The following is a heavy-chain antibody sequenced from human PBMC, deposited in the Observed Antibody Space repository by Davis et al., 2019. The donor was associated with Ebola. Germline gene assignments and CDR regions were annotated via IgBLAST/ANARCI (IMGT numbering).Heavy chain of an antibody. Sequence: GESLKISCAASGFTFSSYAMHWVRQAPGKGLEWVAVILSDGSNKYYTDSVKGRFAISRDNSKNTLYLQMNSLRADDTALYYCTRESVTSWPSGEDFDSWGQGTLVTVSS. V-gene: IGHV3-30*09. CDR1: GFTFSSYA. CDR2: ILSDGSNK. CDR3: TRESVTSWPSGEDFDS. D-gene: IGHD2-2*01. J-gene: IGHJ4*02.